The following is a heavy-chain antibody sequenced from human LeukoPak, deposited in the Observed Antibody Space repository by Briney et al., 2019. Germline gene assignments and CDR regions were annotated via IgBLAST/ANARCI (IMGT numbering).Heavy chain of an antibody. V-gene: IGHV4-39*01. D-gene: IGHD1-26*01. CDR2: IYHSGTT. J-gene: IGHJ5*02. Sequence: KPSETLSLTCTVSGGTLSSSSYYWDWIRQTPGKGLEWLGSIYHSGTTYYNPSLKSRVTISVDTSKNQFSLKLSSVTAADTAVYYCARRIDSSPTSANWFDPWGQGTLVTVSS. CDR3: ARRIDSSPTSANWFDP. CDR1: GGTLSSSSYY.